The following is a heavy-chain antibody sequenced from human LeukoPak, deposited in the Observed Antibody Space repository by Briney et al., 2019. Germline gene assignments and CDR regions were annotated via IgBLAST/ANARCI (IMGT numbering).Heavy chain of an antibody. CDR2: ISGSGGST. J-gene: IGHJ4*02. CDR3: AKPSRYCSSTSCYPPDY. D-gene: IGHD2-2*01. V-gene: IGHV3-23*01. CDR1: GFTFSSYA. Sequence: GGSLRLSCAASGFTFSSYAMSWVRQAPGKGLEWVSAISGSGGSTYYADSVKGRFTISRDNSKNTLYLQMNSLRAEDTAVYYCAKPSRYCSSTSCYPPDYWGQGTLVTVSS.